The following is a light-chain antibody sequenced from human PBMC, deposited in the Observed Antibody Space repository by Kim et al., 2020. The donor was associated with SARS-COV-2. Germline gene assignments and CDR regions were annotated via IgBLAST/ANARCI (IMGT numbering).Light chain of an antibody. J-gene: IGKJ1*01. V-gene: IGKV3-15*01. CDR1: QTINNK. CDR2: DAT. Sequence: SPGERATLPCSASQTINNKLVWYQQKPGQAPRLLIYDATTRATGIPARFIGSGSETDFTLTINSLQSEDFAVYYCQQSNNWPPLTFGQGTKVDIK. CDR3: QQSNNWPPLT.